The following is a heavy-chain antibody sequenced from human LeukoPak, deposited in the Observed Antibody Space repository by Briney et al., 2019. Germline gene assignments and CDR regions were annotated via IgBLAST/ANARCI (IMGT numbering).Heavy chain of an antibody. D-gene: IGHD4-17*01. CDR1: GGSISSGGYS. CDR2: IYHSGNT. CDR3: ASGTTVTPSAY. J-gene: IGHJ4*02. V-gene: IGHV4-30-2*01. Sequence: SETLSLTCAVSGGSISSGGYSWSWIRQPPGKGLEWIGYIYHSGNTYYNPSLKSRVTISVDRSKNQFSLKLSSVTAADTAVYYCASGTTVTPSAYWGQGTLVTVSS.